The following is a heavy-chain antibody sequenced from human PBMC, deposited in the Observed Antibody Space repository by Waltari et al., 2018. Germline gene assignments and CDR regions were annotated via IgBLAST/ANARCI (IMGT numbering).Heavy chain of an antibody. CDR1: GFTFGDYA. D-gene: IGHD6-6*01. V-gene: IGHV3-49*03. CDR2: IRSKAYGRTT. Sequence: EVQLVESGGGLVQPGRSLRLSCTASGFTFGDYAMSWFRQAPGKGLECVGLIRSKAYGRTTESAASVKGRFTISRDDSKSIAYLQMNSLKTEDTAVYYCTSFSAARRFDPWGQGTLVTVSS. J-gene: IGHJ5*02. CDR3: TSFSAARRFDP.